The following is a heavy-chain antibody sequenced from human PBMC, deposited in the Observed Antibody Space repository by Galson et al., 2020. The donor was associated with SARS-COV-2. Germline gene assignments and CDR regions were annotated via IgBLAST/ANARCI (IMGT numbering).Heavy chain of an antibody. Sequence: ASVRVSCGGSGYTLNNISMHWLRQAPGKGLEWMGGFDPDDGQIIYAQRFQARVTMTEDTSTDTAYMELSSLRSEDTAVYYCATALASSEKTLSALDPWGQGTLVTVSS. CDR3: ATALASSEKTLSALDP. J-gene: IGHJ5*02. D-gene: IGHD3-16*01. V-gene: IGHV1-24*01. CDR1: GYTLNNIS. CDR2: FDPDDGQI.